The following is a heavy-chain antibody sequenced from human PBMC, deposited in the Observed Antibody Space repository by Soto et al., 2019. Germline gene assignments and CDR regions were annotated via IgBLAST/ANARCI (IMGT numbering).Heavy chain of an antibody. CDR1: GGSYSGYY. D-gene: IGHD3-3*01. J-gene: IGHJ6*02. CDR3: ATLCYDFWSGSSEYYYYGMAV. V-gene: IGHV4-34*01. Sequence: PSETLSLRCAVWGGSYSGYYWSWIRHPPGKGLEWIGEINHGXSTNHNPSVKSRVTISVDTSKNHFSLKLSSVTAADTSVYYCATLCYDFWSGSSEYYYYGMAVWGQGTTVTVSS. CDR2: INHGXST.